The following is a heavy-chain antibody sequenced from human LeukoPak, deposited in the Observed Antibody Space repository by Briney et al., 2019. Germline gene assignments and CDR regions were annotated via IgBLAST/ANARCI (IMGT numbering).Heavy chain of an antibody. CDR3: ARGGGLDV. CDR1: GFTLSSYW. Sequence: GGSLRLSCAASGFTLSSYWMNWARQAAGKGLAWVASVNHTGNVNYYVGSVKGRFTISRDNAKNSLYLQMSNLRAEYTAVYFCARGGGLDVWGQGATVTVSS. V-gene: IGHV3-7*03. D-gene: IGHD3-16*01. CDR2: VNHTGNVN. J-gene: IGHJ6*02.